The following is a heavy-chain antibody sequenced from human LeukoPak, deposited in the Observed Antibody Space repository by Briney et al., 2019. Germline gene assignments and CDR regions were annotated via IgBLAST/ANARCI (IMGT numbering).Heavy chain of an antibody. J-gene: IGHJ4*02. CDR2: VSSTGGDK. V-gene: IGHV3-11*01. CDR1: GVTFEDYY. Sequence: GGSLRLSCRGSGVTFEDYYLSRIRQAPGKGLEWISYVSSTGGDKFYADPVKGRFTISRDSARNSVYMEMNDLMAEDTAFYYCARGENGSFDYLGQGTLVIVPS. CDR3: ARGENGSFDY. D-gene: IGHD3-10*01.